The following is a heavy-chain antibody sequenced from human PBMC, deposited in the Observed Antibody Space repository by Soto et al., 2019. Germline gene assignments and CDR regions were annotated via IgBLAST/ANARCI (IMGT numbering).Heavy chain of an antibody. D-gene: IGHD5-12*01. V-gene: IGHV4-59*12. Sequence: SETLSLTCTVSGGSISSYYWSWIRQPPGKGLEWIGYIYYSGSTNYNPSLESRVTISVDTSKNQFSLKLSSVTAADTAVYYCARGYAGPLYYYGMDVWGQGTTVTVSS. CDR3: ARGYAGPLYYYGMDV. J-gene: IGHJ6*02. CDR1: GGSISSYY. CDR2: IYYSGST.